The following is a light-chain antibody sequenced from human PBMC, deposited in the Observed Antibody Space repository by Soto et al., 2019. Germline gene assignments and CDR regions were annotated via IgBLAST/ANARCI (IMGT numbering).Light chain of an antibody. CDR1: QSVSSSN. J-gene: IGKJ1*01. CDR3: QHYGDSPWT. CDR2: GGY. V-gene: IGKV3-20*01. Sequence: SPGERATLSCRASQSVSSSNLAWYQQKRGQSPRVIIYGGYTRAAGIPDRFSGSGSGPDFTLTISRLEPEDFAVYFCQHYGDSPWTFGQGTKVDI.